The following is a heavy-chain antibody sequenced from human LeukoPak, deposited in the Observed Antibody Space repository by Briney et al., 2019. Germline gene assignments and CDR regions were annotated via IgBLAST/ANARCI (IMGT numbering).Heavy chain of an antibody. Sequence: SVKVSCKASGGILSKWSISWVRQAPGQGLEWVGTIIPEFDEAHYAQKLQGRVTISADDSATAAYMELSSLRSDDTAVYYCASGGVTVYSYGPDYWGQGTLVAVSS. V-gene: IGHV1-69*13. CDR1: GGILSKWS. D-gene: IGHD5-18*01. CDR2: IIPEFDEA. CDR3: ASGGVTVYSYGPDY. J-gene: IGHJ4*02.